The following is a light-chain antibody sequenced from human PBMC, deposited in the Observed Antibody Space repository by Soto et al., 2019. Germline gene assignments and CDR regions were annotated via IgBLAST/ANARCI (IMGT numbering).Light chain of an antibody. Sequence: IVMTQSPATLSVSPGERATLSCRASQSINSSLAWYQQKPGQAPRLLMFRGSIRAAGFPARFSGSGSGTEFNITISSLQSDDSAVYYCQQYNNWPNATCGGGTKVDIK. J-gene: IGKJ4*01. CDR3: QQYNNWPNAT. CDR1: QSINSS. V-gene: IGKV3-15*01. CDR2: RGS.